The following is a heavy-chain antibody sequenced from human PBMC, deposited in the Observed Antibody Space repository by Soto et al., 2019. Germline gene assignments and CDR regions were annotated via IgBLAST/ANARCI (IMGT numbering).Heavy chain of an antibody. Sequence: GGSLRLSCAASGFTFSSYWMSWVRQAPGKGLEWVANIKQDGSEKYYVDSVKGRFTISRDNAKNSLYLQMNSLRAEDTAVYYCAKDLGDPTYSSSWYVAFDIWGQGTMVTVSS. J-gene: IGHJ3*02. CDR2: IKQDGSEK. D-gene: IGHD6-13*01. CDR3: AKDLGDPTYSSSWYVAFDI. CDR1: GFTFSSYW. V-gene: IGHV3-7*03.